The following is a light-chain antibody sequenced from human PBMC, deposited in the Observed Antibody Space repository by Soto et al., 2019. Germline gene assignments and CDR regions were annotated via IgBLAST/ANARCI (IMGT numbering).Light chain of an antibody. CDR3: QHYGNSPIT. CDR2: GAT. V-gene: IGKV3-20*01. CDR1: QSVGTN. Sequence: EIVLTQSPGTLSVSPGERATLSCRASQSVGTNLAWYQQKPGQAPRLVIYGATSRATGIPDRFSGSGSGTDFTLTISGLEPEDFAVYYCQHYGNSPITFGQGTRLEI. J-gene: IGKJ5*01.